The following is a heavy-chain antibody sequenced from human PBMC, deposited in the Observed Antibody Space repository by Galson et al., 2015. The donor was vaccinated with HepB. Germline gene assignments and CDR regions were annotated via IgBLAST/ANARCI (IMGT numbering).Heavy chain of an antibody. CDR1: GFTFSAYG. Sequence: SLRLSCAASGFTFSAYGMHWVRQAPGKGLEWVAVICSDGTSEYCADSVKGRFTISRDNSKNTPYLQLNSLRAEDTAVYYCARPYRPDECDFLIEYWGRGTLVTVSS. CDR3: ARPYRPDECDFLIEY. D-gene: IGHD3/OR15-3a*01. V-gene: IGHV3-33*01. J-gene: IGHJ4*02. CDR2: ICSDGTSE.